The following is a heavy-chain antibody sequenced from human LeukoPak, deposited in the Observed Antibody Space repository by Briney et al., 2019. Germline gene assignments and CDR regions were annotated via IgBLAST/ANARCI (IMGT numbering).Heavy chain of an antibody. Sequence: GGSLRLSCAASGFTVSSNYMSWVRQAPGKGLEWVSVTYSGGSTYYADSVKGRFTISRDNAKNSLYLQMNSLRVEDTAVYYCARQYSSSSEVDYWGQGTLVTVSS. CDR2: TYSGGST. D-gene: IGHD6-6*01. J-gene: IGHJ4*02. V-gene: IGHV3-53*01. CDR1: GFTVSSNY. CDR3: ARQYSSSSEVDY.